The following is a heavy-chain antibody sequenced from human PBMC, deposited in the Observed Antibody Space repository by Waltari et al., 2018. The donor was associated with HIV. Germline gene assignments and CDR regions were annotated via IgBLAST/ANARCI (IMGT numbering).Heavy chain of an antibody. CDR1: GGPNSGSH. CDR3: ARLPPRRILYYNGLDV. Sequence: QVQLQESGSGLVKSSETLSLTCRLSGGPNSGSHWSWLRQPPGKKLEWSGYVYSGGGTSYNPSLRGRVIISLDMPKNQFSLKLTSITAADTAVYYCARLPPRRILYYNGLDVWGQGTTVTVSS. CDR2: VYSGGGT. J-gene: IGHJ6*02. V-gene: IGHV4-59*01.